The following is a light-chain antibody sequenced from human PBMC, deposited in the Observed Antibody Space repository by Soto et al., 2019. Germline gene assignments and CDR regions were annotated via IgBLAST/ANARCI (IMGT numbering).Light chain of an antibody. CDR2: GAS. V-gene: IGKV1-39*01. Sequence: DIQMTQSPSSLSASVGDRVTISCRASQSISSHLTWYQQKPGKVPKLLIYGASSLHSRVPSRFSSSQSGTDFTLTITSLQPDDFETYYYQQTYLTPWTFGQGDKVEIK. J-gene: IGKJ1*01. CDR1: QSISSH. CDR3: QQTYLTPWT.